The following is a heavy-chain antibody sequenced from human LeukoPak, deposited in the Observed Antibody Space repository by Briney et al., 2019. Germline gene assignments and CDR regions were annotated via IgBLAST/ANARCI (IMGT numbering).Heavy chain of an antibody. J-gene: IGHJ6*02. CDR3: ARVTGYSSSWNYYYYGMDV. V-gene: IGHV7-4-1*02. CDR1: GGTFSSYA. CDR2: INTNTGNP. D-gene: IGHD6-13*01. Sequence: ASVKVSCKASGGTFSSYAISWVRQAPGQGLEWMGWINTNTGNPTYAQGFTGRFVFSLDTSVSTAYLQISSLKAEDTAVYYCARVTGYSSSWNYYYYGMDVWGQGTTVTVSS.